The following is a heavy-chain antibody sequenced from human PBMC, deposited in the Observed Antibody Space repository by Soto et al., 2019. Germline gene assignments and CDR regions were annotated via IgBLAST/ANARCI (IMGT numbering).Heavy chain of an antibody. D-gene: IGHD6-13*01. CDR3: ARHLRAAGRPGMDV. CDR2: IIPIVGTG. Sequence: QVQLVQSGAEVKKPGSSVKVSCKASGGTFSSYAISWVRQAPGQGLEWMGGIIPIVGTGNYAQNFQGRVTIPADESTSTAYMELSSLKSDDTAMYYCARHLRAAGRPGMDVWGQGTPVTVAS. CDR1: GGTFSSYA. V-gene: IGHV1-69*01. J-gene: IGHJ6*02.